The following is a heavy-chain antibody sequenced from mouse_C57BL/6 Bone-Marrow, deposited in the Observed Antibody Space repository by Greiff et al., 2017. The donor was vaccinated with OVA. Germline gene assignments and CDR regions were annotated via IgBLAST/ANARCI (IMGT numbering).Heavy chain of an antibody. Sequence: EVKVVESGPGLVKPSQTVFLTCTVTGISITTGNYRWSWIRQFPGNKLEWIGYIYYSGTITYNPSLTSRTTITRDTPKNQFFLEMNSLTAEDTATYYCARQTAQATSFYAMDYWGQGTSVTVSS. D-gene: IGHD3-2*02. V-gene: IGHV3-5*01. J-gene: IGHJ4*01. CDR3: ARQTAQATSFYAMDY. CDR2: IYYSGTI. CDR1: GISITTGNYR.